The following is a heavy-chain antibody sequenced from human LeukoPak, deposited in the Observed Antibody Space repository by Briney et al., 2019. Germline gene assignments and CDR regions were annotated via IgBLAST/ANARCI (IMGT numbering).Heavy chain of an antibody. V-gene: IGHV4-30-4*01. CDR1: GGSLSSGDYY. J-gene: IGHJ5*02. CDR3: ARAVLRFLEWLFPLPTNWSDP. CDR2: IYYSGST. D-gene: IGHD3-3*01. Sequence: SETLSLTCTVSGGSLSSGDYYWSWIRQPPGKGLEWIGYIYYSGSTYYNPSLKSRVTISVDTSKNQFSLKLSSVTAADTAVYYCARAVLRFLEWLFPLPTNWSDPWGQGTLVTVSS.